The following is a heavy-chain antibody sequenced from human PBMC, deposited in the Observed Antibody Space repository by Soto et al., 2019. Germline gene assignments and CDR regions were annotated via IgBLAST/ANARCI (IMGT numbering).Heavy chain of an antibody. D-gene: IGHD6-13*01. V-gene: IGHV1-46*01. CDR3: ARDLMVYDNSSSWPHDY. Sequence: ASVKASCKASGYTFTSFYMHWVRQAPGQGLEWMGIINPSGGSTSYAQKFQGRVTMTRDTSTSTVYMELSSLRSEDTAVYYCARDLMVYDNSSSWPHDYWGQGTLVTVSS. J-gene: IGHJ4*02. CDR1: GYTFTSFY. CDR2: INPSGGST.